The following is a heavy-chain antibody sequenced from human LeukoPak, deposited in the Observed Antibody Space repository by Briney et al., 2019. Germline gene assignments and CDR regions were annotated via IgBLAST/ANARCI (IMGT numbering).Heavy chain of an antibody. CDR1: GYTFTSYD. J-gene: IGHJ6*02. V-gene: IGHV1-18*01. CDR2: ISAYNGNT. Sequence: ASVKVSCKASGYTFTSYDISWVRHAPGQGLEWMGWISAYNGNTNYAQKLQGRVTMTTDTSTSTAYMELRSLRSDDTAVYYCARAAVAWSYYYYGMDVWGQGTTVTVSS. CDR3: ARAAVAWSYYYYGMDV. D-gene: IGHD6-19*01.